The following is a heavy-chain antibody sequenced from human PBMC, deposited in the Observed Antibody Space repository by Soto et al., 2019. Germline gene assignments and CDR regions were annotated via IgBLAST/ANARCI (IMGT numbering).Heavy chain of an antibody. V-gene: IGHV1-18*01. CDR2: ISAYNGNT. Sequence: QVQLVQSGAEVKKSGASVKVSCKASGYSFTSFGISWMRQAPGQGLEWVGWISAYNGNTNYAQKLQGRVTMTTDTSTSTGAIELRSLRSDVTAVYSCARDGWAGALFASWGQGTLVTVSS. J-gene: IGHJ5*01. D-gene: IGHD1-26*01. CDR1: GYSFTSFG. CDR3: ARDGWAGALFAS.